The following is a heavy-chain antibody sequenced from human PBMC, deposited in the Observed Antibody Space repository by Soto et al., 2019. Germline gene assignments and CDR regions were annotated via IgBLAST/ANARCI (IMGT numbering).Heavy chain of an antibody. V-gene: IGHV3-73*01. CDR1: GFTSSGSA. Sequence: GGSLRLSCAASGFTSSGSAMHWVRQASGKGLEWVGRIRSKTNSYATAYAASVKGRFTISRDDSKNTAYLQMNSLKIEDTAVYYCTRDSRNYYDSSGSANWFDPWGQGTLVTVSS. D-gene: IGHD3-22*01. CDR2: IRSKTNSYAT. J-gene: IGHJ5*02. CDR3: TRDSRNYYDSSGSANWFDP.